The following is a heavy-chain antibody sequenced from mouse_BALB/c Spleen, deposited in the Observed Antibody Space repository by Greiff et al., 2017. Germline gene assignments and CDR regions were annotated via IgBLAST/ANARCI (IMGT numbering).Heavy chain of an antibody. D-gene: IGHD4-1*01. V-gene: IGHV1-63*02. J-gene: IGHJ4*01. CDR2: IYPGGGYT. Sequence: VQLQQSGAELVRPGTSVKISCKASGYTFTNYWLGWVKQRPGHGLEWIGDIYPGGGYTNYNEKFKGKATLTADTSSSTAYMQLSSLTSEDSAVYFCASQTGTDAMDYWGQGTSVTVSS. CDR3: ASQTGTDAMDY. CDR1: GYTFTNYW.